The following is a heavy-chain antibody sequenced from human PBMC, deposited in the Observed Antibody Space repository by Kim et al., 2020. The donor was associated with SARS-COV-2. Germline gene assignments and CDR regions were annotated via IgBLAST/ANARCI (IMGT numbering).Heavy chain of an antibody. CDR3: ASTHITIFGVVLALDY. CDR2: ISAYNGNT. V-gene: IGHV1-18*01. D-gene: IGHD3-3*01. J-gene: IGHJ4*02. Sequence: ASVKVSCKASGYTFTSYGISWVRQAPGQGLEWMGWISAYNGNTNYAQKLQGRVTMTTDTSTSTAYMELRSLRSDDTAVYYCASTHITIFGVVLALDYWGQGTLVTVSS. CDR1: GYTFTSYG.